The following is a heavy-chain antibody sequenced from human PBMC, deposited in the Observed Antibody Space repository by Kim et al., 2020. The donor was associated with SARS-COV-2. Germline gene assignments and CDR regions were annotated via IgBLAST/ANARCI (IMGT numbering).Heavy chain of an antibody. D-gene: IGHD3-3*01. CDR2: IDPSDSYT. J-gene: IGHJ4*02. V-gene: IGHV5-10-1*01. Sequence: GESLKISCKGSGYSFTSYWISWVRQMPGKGLEWMGRIDPSDSYTNYSPSFQGHVTISADKSISTAYLQWSSLKASDTAMYYCARHPPLGILEWLFPNFDYWGQGTLVTVSS. CDR3: ARHPPLGILEWLFPNFDY. CDR1: GYSFTSYW.